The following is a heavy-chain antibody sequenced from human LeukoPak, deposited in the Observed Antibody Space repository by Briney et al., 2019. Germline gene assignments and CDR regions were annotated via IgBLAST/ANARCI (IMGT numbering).Heavy chain of an antibody. V-gene: IGHV3-23*01. CDR1: GFTFSSYA. Sequence: GGSLRLSCAASGFTFSSYAMSWVRQAPGKVLEWVSAISGSGGSTYYADSVKGRFTISRDNSKNTLYLQMNSLRAEDTAVYYCAKDSYVVTAIGPYYYYMDVWGKGTTVTVSS. CDR3: AKDSYVVTAIGPYYYYMDV. D-gene: IGHD2-21*02. CDR2: ISGSGGST. J-gene: IGHJ6*03.